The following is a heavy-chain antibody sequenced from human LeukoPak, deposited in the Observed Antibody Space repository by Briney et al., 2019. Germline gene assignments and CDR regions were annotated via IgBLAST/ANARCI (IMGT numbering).Heavy chain of an antibody. CDR2: INSNNGAT. J-gene: IGHJ4*02. CDR1: GYTFTDYY. D-gene: IGHD1-1*01. V-gene: IGHV1-2*02. CDR3: ARDQAGTGTGPFDY. Sequence: GASVTVSCKASGYTFTDYYIHWVRQAPGQGLEWMGWINSNNGATNYAQKFQGRVTMTRDMSISTAYMELTRLGSDDTAVYYCARDQAGTGTGPFDYWGQGTLVTVSS.